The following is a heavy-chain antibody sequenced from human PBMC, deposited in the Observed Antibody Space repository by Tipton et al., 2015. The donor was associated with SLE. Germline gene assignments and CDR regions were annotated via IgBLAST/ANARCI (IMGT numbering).Heavy chain of an antibody. Sequence: SLRLSCAASGFTFSHYVMHWVRQAPGKGLEWVAVIWYDGSDENYADSVKGRFTISRDNSKNTLYLQMNSLRGEDTAVYYCARWRPMVRDMDVWGQGTSVTVSS. D-gene: IGHD3-10*01. J-gene: IGHJ6*02. CDR3: ARWRPMVRDMDV. CDR1: GFTFSHYV. CDR2: IWYDGSDE. V-gene: IGHV3-33*01.